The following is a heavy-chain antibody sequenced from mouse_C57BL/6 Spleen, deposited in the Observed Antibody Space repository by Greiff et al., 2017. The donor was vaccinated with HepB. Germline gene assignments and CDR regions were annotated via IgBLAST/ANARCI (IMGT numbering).Heavy chain of an antibody. D-gene: IGHD4-1*01. CDR1: GFTFTDYY. V-gene: IGHV7-3*01. CDR3: ARYRGLGVPFDY. CDR2: IRNKANGYTT. J-gene: IGHJ2*01. Sequence: EVKLMESGGGLVQPGGSLSLSCAASGFTFTDYYMSWVRQPPGKALEWLGFIRNKANGYTTEYSASVKGRFTISRDNSQSILYLQMNALRAEDSATYYCARYRGLGVPFDYWGQGTTLTVSS.